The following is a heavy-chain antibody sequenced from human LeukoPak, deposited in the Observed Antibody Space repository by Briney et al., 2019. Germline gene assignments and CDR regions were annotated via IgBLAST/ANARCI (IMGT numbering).Heavy chain of an antibody. CDR3: ARDVGTTHFDF. CDR1: GYPFSTYG. D-gene: IGHD5-12*01. CDR2: ISTHNGKT. Sequence: ASVKVSCKASGYPFSTYGISWVRQAPGQGLQWMAWISTHNGKTDYAQNFQARVTVTRDTSTSTVYMELRSLRSDDMAVYFCARDVGTTHFDFWGQGTLVTVSS. J-gene: IGHJ4*02. V-gene: IGHV1-18*03.